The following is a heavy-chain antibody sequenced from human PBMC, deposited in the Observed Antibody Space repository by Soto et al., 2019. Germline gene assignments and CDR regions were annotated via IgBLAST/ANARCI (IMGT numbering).Heavy chain of an antibody. CDR2: FYYSGST. CDR3: ARDADYGGSRGGMDV. J-gene: IGHJ6*02. CDR1: GGSVNNANYF. Sequence: QVRLEESGPGLVKPSETLSLICSVSGGSVNNANYFWNWIRHHPENGLEWIGYFYYSGSTRYNPSFKTRATLSIDTTKDQFSLRLNSVTVADTAVYFCARDADYGGSRGGMDVWGRGTTVTVSS. V-gene: IGHV4-31*03. D-gene: IGHD4-17*01.